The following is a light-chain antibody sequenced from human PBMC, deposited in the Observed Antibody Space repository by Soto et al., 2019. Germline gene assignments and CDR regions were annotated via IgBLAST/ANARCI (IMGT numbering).Light chain of an antibody. Sequence: ETVMTQSPATLSVSPGERATLSCRASQSVGSDLAWYQQKPGQAPRLLIFGASTRATGIPARFSGSASGTEFTLTSSGLQSEDSAVYYCQQYYNWPPITFGQGTRLEIK. V-gene: IGKV3-15*01. CDR3: QQYYNWPPIT. CDR2: GAS. J-gene: IGKJ5*01. CDR1: QSVGSD.